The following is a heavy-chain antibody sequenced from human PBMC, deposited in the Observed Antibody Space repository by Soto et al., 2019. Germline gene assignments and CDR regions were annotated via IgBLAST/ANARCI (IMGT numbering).Heavy chain of an antibody. V-gene: IGHV3-30*18. CDR2: ISYDGSNK. D-gene: IGHD3-10*01. Sequence: PGGSLRLSCAASGFTFSSYGMHWVRQAPGKGLEWVAVISYDGSNKYYADSVKGRFTISRDNSKNTLYLQMNSLRAEDTAVYYCAKTITMVRGVTAGAYYYYGMDVSGQGATVTVSS. CDR3: AKTITMVRGVTAGAYYYYGMDV. CDR1: GFTFSSYG. J-gene: IGHJ6*02.